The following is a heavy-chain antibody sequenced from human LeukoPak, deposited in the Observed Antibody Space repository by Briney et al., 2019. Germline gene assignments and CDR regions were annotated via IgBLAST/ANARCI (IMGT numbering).Heavy chain of an antibody. Sequence: PGGSLRLSCAASGFTFSSYEMNWVRQAPGKGLEWVSYISSSGSTIYYADSVKGRFTISRDNSKNTLYLQMNSLRAEDTAVYYCAKGPYSSSLNWGQGTLVTVSS. D-gene: IGHD6-13*01. J-gene: IGHJ4*02. CDR1: GFTFSSYE. V-gene: IGHV3-48*03. CDR2: ISSSGSTI. CDR3: AKGPYSSSLN.